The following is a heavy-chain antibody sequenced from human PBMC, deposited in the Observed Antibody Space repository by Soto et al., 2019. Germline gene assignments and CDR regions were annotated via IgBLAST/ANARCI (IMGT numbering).Heavy chain of an antibody. CDR3: AKVGYSSSWYKGGSDAFDI. D-gene: IGHD6-13*01. CDR1: GFTFSSYG. V-gene: IGHV3-30*18. CDR2: ISYDGSNK. Sequence: GSLRLSCAASGFTFSSYGMHWVRQAPGKGLEWVAVISYDGSNKYYADSVKGRFTISRDNSKNTLYLQMNSLRAEDTAVYYCAKVGYSSSWYKGGSDAFDIWGQGTMVTVSS. J-gene: IGHJ3*02.